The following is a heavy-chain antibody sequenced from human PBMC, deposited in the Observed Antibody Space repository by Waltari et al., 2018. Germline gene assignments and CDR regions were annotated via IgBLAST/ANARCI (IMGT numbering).Heavy chain of an antibody. J-gene: IGHJ6*02. V-gene: IGHV3-48*01. CDR2: ISSSSSTS. CDR1: GFTFSSYS. D-gene: IGHD2-15*01. CDR3: ARVFCSGGSCVYYYYYGMDV. Sequence: EVQLVESGGGLVQPGGSLRLSCAASGFTFSSYSMNWVRQAPGKGLEWVSYISSSSSTSDYADSVKSRFNISRDNAKNSLYLQMNSLRAEDTAVYYCARVFCSGGSCVYYYYYGMDVWGQGTTVTVSS.